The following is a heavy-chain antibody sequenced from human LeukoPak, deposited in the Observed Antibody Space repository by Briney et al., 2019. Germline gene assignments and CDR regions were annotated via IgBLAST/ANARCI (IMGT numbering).Heavy chain of an antibody. J-gene: IGHJ4*02. CDR1: GGSFSGYY. V-gene: IGHV4-34*01. CDR2: INHSGST. CDR3: ARRSIVVVVAATRFDY. Sequence: SETLSLTCAVYGGSFSGYYWSWIRQPPGKGLEWIGEINHSGSTNYNPSPKSRVTISVDTSKNQFSLKLSSVTAADTAVYYCARRSIVVVVAATRFDYWGQGTLVTVSS. D-gene: IGHD2-15*01.